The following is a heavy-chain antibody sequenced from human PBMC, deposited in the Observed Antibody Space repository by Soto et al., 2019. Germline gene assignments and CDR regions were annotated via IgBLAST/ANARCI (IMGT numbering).Heavy chain of an antibody. V-gene: IGHV3-21*01. Sequence: GGSLRLSCAASGFTFSSYSMNWVRQAPGKGLEWVSSISSSSSYIYYADSVKGRFTISRDNAKNSLYLQMNSLRAEDTAVYYCAREGSSWYNWFDPWGQGTLVTVSS. CDR2: ISSSSSYI. CDR3: AREGSSWYNWFDP. D-gene: IGHD6-13*01. J-gene: IGHJ5*02. CDR1: GFTFSSYS.